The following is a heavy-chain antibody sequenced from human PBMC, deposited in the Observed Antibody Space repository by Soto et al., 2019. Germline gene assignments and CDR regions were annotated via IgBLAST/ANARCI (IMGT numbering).Heavy chain of an antibody. CDR1: GFTFSDYA. V-gene: IGHV3-64D*06. CDR2: IRSGGDRI. CDR3: VKDHPALEY. J-gene: IGHJ4*01. Sequence: EVQLVESGGGLVQPGGSLTLTCSASGFTFSDYAMHWVRQTPGKGLEYVSVIRSGGDRIYYAYSVRCRFTISRDNYKNTLFLQMNSLRPVDTAIYYCVKDHPALEYWGHGTLVTVSS.